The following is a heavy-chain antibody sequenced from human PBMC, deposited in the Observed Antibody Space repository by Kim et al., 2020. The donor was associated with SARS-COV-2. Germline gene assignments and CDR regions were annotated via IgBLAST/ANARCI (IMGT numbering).Heavy chain of an antibody. Sequence: ASVKVSCKASGYTFTSYAMHWVRQAPGQRLEWMGWINAGNGNTKYSQKFQGRVTITRDTSASTAYMELSSLRSEDTAVYYCARDRLRRFGEPRGGFDPWGQGTLVTVSS. CDR3: ARDRLRRFGEPRGGFDP. CDR1: GYTFTSYA. J-gene: IGHJ5*02. CDR2: INAGNGNT. V-gene: IGHV1-3*01. D-gene: IGHD3-10*01.